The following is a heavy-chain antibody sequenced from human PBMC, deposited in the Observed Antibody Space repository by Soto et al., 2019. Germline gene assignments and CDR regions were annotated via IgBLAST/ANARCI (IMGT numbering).Heavy chain of an antibody. V-gene: IGHV1-2*02. CDR3: ARDGLPLAAAILYNWFDP. J-gene: IGHJ5*02. D-gene: IGHD2-2*01. CDR1: GYTFTGYY. CDR2: INPNSGGT. Sequence: ASVKVSCKASGYTFTGYYIHWVRQAPGQGLEWMGWINPNSGGTNYAQKFQGRATMTRDTSISTAYMELSRLRSDDAAVYYCARDGLPLAAAILYNWFDPWGQGTLVTVSS.